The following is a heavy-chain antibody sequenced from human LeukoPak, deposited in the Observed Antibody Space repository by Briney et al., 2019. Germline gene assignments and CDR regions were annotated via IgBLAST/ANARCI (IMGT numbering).Heavy chain of an antibody. V-gene: IGHV3-74*01. CDR3: AKVLSGTYSPIDC. CDR1: GFTFSNYC. D-gene: IGHD1-26*01. J-gene: IGHJ4*02. Sequence: PGGSLRLSCTASGFTFSNYCMHWVRQTPGKGLIWVSRICPGGTITNYADSVKGRFTISRDDAKNMMFLQMNSLRADDTAVYYCAKVLSGTYSPIDCRGQGTLVTVSS. CDR2: ICPGGTIT.